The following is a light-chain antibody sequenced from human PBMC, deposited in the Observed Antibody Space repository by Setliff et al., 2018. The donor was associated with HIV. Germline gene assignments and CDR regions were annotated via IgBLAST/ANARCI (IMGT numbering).Light chain of an antibody. CDR3: TPYTSSDTYV. CDR2: DFT. Sequence: QSALAQPASVSAAPGLSITISCTGTKSDIGGYNYVSWYVQEPGKAPKLIMYDFTSRPSGISNRFSGSKSGNTASLTTSGLRAEDEGDYYCTPYTSSDTYVFGTGTKVTVL. CDR1: KSDIGGYNY. J-gene: IGLJ1*01. V-gene: IGLV2-14*03.